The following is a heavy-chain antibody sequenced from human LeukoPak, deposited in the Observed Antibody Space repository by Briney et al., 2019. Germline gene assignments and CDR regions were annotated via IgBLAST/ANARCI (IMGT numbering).Heavy chain of an antibody. Sequence: SETLSLTCTVSGGSISSYYWSWIRQPPGKGLEWIGYIYYSGSTNYNPSLKSRVTMSVDTSKNQFSLKLSSVTAADTAVYYCAREVYGDFDYWGQGTLVTVSS. CDR3: AREVYGDFDY. CDR1: GGSISSYY. D-gene: IGHD4-17*01. CDR2: IYYSGST. J-gene: IGHJ4*02. V-gene: IGHV4-59*12.